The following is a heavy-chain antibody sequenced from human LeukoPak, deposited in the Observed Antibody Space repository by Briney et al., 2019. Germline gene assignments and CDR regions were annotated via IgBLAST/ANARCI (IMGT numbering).Heavy chain of an antibody. CDR2: INHSGST. CDR1: GGSFSGYY. D-gene: IGHD5-18*01. Sequence: SETPSLTCAVYGGSFSGYYWSWIRQPPGKGLEWIGEINHSGSTNYNPSLKSRVTISVDTSKNQFSLKLSSVTAADTAVYYCARGWIREYYFDYWGQGTLVTVSS. CDR3: ARGWIREYYFDY. J-gene: IGHJ4*02. V-gene: IGHV4-34*01.